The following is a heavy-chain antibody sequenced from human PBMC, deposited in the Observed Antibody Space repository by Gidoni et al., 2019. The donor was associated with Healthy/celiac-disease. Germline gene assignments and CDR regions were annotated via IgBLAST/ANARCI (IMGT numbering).Heavy chain of an antibody. CDR1: GFTFRSYG. CDR2: IWYDGSNK. V-gene: IGHV3-33*01. CDR3: ARASVVVTAIATLDY. J-gene: IGHJ4*02. Sequence: QVQLVESGGGVVQPGRSLRLSCAASGFTFRSYGMHWVRQAPGTGLEWVAVIWYDGSNKYYADSVKGRFIISRDNSKNTLYLQMNSLRAEDTAVYYCARASVVVTAIATLDYWGQGTLVTVS. D-gene: IGHD2-21*02.